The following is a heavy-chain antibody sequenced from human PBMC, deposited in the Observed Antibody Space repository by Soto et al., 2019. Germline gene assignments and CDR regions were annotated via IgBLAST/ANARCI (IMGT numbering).Heavy chain of an antibody. J-gene: IGHJ4*02. D-gene: IGHD3-22*01. CDR2: ISYDGSNK. Sequence: QVQLVESGGGVVQPGRSLRLSCAASGFTFSSYGMHWVRQAPGKGLEWVAVISYDGSNKYYADSVKGRFTISRDNSKNTLYLQMNSLRAEDTAVYYCAKGLDYSSGYQDYFDYWVQGTLVTVSS. CDR3: AKGLDYSSGYQDYFDY. CDR1: GFTFSSYG. V-gene: IGHV3-30*18.